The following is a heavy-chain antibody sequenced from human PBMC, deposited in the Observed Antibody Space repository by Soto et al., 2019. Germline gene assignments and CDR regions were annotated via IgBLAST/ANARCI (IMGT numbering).Heavy chain of an antibody. V-gene: IGHV4-34*01. CDR3: ARVYLGSGSFAIFDY. J-gene: IGHJ4*01. CDR2: INHTGIT. CDR1: GGSFSGYS. D-gene: IGHD1-26*01. Sequence: PSETLSLTCAVYGGSFSGYSWTWIRQPPGTGLEWIGEINHTGITNYNPSLKSRVTISVDTSKNQFSLKLSSVTAADTAIYFCARVYLGSGSFAIFDYWGHGNLVTVSS.